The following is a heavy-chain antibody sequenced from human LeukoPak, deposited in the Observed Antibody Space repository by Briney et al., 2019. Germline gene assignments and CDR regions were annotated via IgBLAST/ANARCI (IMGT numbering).Heavy chain of an antibody. V-gene: IGHV4-4*07. CDR3: AREGSSSGWRPFDI. Sequence: SETLSLTCSVSGGSISSYYWSWIRQPAGKGLEWIGRIKNSGNTNYNPSLESRVTLSLDTSKNHFSLNLSSVTAADTAVYYCAREGSSSGWRPFDIWGQGTVVTVSS. J-gene: IGHJ3*02. CDR2: IKNSGNT. D-gene: IGHD6-19*01. CDR1: GGSISSYY.